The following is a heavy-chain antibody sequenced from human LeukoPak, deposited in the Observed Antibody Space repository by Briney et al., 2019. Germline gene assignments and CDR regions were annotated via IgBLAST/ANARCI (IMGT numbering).Heavy chain of an antibody. CDR2: ISYDGSDK. CDR3: ARVLDSSGYYLTYYYYGMDV. CDR1: GFTFSSYG. J-gene: IGHJ6*02. D-gene: IGHD3-22*01. V-gene: IGHV3-30*03. Sequence: PGRSLRLSCAASGFTFSSYGMHWVRQPPGKGLEWVAVISYDGSDKYYADSVKGRFTISRDNSKNTLYLQMNSLRAEDTAVYYCARVLDSSGYYLTYYYYGMDVWGQGTTVTVSS.